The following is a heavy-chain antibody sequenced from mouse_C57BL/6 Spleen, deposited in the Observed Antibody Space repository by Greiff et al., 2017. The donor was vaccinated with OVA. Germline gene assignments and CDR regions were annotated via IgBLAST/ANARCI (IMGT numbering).Heavy chain of an antibody. Sequence: DVKLVESAGGLVQPGSSMKLSCTASGFTFSDYYMAWVRQVPEKGLEWVANINYDGSSTYYLDSLKSRFIISRDNAKNILYLQMSSLKSEDTATYYCARDYYGRFDYWGQGTTLTVSS. CDR1: GFTFSDYY. J-gene: IGHJ2*01. CDR3: ARDYYGRFDY. CDR2: INYDGSST. D-gene: IGHD1-1*02. V-gene: IGHV5-16*01.